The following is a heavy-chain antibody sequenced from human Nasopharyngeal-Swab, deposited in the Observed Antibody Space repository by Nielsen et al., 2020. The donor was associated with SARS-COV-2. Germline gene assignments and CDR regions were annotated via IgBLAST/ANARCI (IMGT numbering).Heavy chain of an antibody. Sequence: LKISCAASGFTFSDYYMSWIRQAPGKGLEWVSYISSSGSTIYCADSVKGRFTISRDNAKNSLYLQMNSLRAEDTAVYYCARVPPGATHFDYWGQGTLVTVSS. CDR3: ARVPPGATHFDY. D-gene: IGHD1-26*01. CDR1: GFTFSDYY. V-gene: IGHV3-11*04. CDR2: ISSSGSTI. J-gene: IGHJ4*02.